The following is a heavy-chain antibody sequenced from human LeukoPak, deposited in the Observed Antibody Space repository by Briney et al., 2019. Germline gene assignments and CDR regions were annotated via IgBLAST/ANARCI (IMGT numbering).Heavy chain of an antibody. V-gene: IGHV4-39*01. CDR3: ASVRGVPL. D-gene: IGHD2-8*01. CDR2: IYYSGSR. CDR1: GGSTSSISYY. J-gene: IGHJ4*02. Sequence: SETPSDSRVEPGGSTSSISYYRGWIRQHPGKGLEWIGSIYYSGSRYYNPSLKRRVTISVDTSKHQFSLKLSSVTAADTAMYYFASVRGVPLWGQGTLVTVSS.